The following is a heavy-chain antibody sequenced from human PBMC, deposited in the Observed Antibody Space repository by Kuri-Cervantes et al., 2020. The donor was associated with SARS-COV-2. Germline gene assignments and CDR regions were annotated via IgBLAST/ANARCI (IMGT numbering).Heavy chain of an antibody. V-gene: IGHV4-30-4*08. Sequence: SETLSLTCTVSGGSISSSSYYWSWIRQPPGKGLEWIGYIYYSGSTYYNPSLKSRVTISVDTSKNQFSLKLSSVTAADTAVYYCARARIMITFGGVIVIGAFDIWGQGTMVTVSS. D-gene: IGHD3-16*02. CDR2: IYYSGST. CDR1: GGSISSSSYY. J-gene: IGHJ3*02. CDR3: ARARIMITFGGVIVIGAFDI.